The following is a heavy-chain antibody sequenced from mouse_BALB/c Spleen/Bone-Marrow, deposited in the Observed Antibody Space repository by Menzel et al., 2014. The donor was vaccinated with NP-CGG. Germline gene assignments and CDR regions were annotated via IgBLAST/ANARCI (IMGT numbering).Heavy chain of an antibody. D-gene: IGHD3-3*01. J-gene: IGHJ3*01. CDR2: INPSNGGT. Sequence: VQLQQPGAELVKPGVSVKLSCKASGYTFTNYYMYWVKQRPGQDLEWIGEINPSNGGTNFNEKFKSKATLTVDKSSSTAYMQLSSRTSEASAVYYYTSLGRFAYWGQGTLVTVSA. V-gene: IGHV1S81*02. CDR1: GYTFTNYY. CDR3: TSLGRFAY.